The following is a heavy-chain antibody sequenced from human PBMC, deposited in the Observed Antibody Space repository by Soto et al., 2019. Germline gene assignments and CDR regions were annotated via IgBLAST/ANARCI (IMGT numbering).Heavy chain of an antibody. CDR3: ARDHDSSTDCSNDY. Sequence: ASVKVSCKASGYTFTSYGISWVRQAPGQGLEWMGWISAYNGNTNYAQKLQGRVTMTTDTSTSTAHMELRSLRSDDTAVYYCARDHDSSTDCSNDYWGQGTLVTVSS. CDR1: GYTFTSYG. V-gene: IGHV1-18*01. J-gene: IGHJ4*02. CDR2: ISAYNGNT. D-gene: IGHD2-2*01.